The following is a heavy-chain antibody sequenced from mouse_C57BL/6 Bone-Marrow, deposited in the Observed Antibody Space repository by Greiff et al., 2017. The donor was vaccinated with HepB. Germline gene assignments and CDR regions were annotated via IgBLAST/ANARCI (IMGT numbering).Heavy chain of an antibody. V-gene: IGHV1-4*01. CDR2: INPSSGYT. J-gene: IGHJ3*01. CDR1: GYTFTSYT. Sequence: QVQLQQSGAELARPGASVKMSCKASGYTFTSYTMHWVKQRPGQGLEWIGDINPSSGYTKYNQKFKDKATLTADKSSSTAYMQLSSLTSEDSAVYYCARWNFAWFAYWGQGTLVTVSA. CDR3: ARWNFAWFAY.